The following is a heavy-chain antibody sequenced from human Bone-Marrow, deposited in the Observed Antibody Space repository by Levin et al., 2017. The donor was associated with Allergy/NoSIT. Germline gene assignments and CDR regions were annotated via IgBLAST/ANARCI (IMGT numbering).Heavy chain of an antibody. V-gene: IGHV3-7*01. CDR1: GFTFNSYS. D-gene: IGHD3-22*01. CDR2: INQDGSEK. J-gene: IGHJ4*02. Sequence: GGSLRLSCAGSGFTFNSYSMNWVRQAPGKGLEWVANINQDGSEKNYVDSVKGRFTISRDNAKNSLYLQMNSLRAEDTAVYYCARVQHYYDSSGYQYWGQGTLVTVSS. CDR3: ARVQHYYDSSGYQY.